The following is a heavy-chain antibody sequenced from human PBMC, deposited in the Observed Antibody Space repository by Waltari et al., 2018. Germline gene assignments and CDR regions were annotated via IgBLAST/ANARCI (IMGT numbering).Heavy chain of an antibody. CDR2: MSYTGAT. Sequence: QLQLQESGPGLVKPSETLSLTCSVSGVSITSNRHYWGWIRQPPGQGLVWIGTMSYTGATYSSPSLDSRVTVSRDTSKNQLSLKLVSVTAADTAVYYCATYIGASVGTAAFDVWGQGTMVTVSS. CDR1: GVSITSNRHY. V-gene: IGHV4-39*01. J-gene: IGHJ3*01. D-gene: IGHD5-12*01. CDR3: ATYIGASVGTAAFDV.